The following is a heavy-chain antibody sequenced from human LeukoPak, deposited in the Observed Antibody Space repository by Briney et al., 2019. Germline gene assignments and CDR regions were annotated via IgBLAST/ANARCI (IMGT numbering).Heavy chain of an antibody. J-gene: IGHJ5*02. V-gene: IGHV3-33*01. CDR3: ATSYSSGSRRGFDP. CDR1: GFTFSSYG. Sequence: GGSLRLSCAASGFTFSSYGMHWVRQAPGKGLEWVAVIWYDGSNKYYADSVEGRFTISRDNSKNTLYLQMNSLRAEDTAVYYCATSYSSGSRRGFDPWGQGTLVTVSS. CDR2: IWYDGSNK. D-gene: IGHD6-19*01.